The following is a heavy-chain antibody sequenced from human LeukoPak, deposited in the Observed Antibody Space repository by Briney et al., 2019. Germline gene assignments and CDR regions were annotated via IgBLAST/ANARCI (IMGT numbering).Heavy chain of an antibody. D-gene: IGHD3-10*02. J-gene: IGHJ6*04. CDR2: ISSSGSTI. CDR3: AELGITKIGGV. Sequence: GGSLSLSCAASGFTFSSYSMNWVRQAPGKGLEWVSYISSSGSTIYYADSVKGRFTISRDNAKNSLYLQMNSLRAEDTAVYYCAELGITKIGGVWGKGTTVTISS. V-gene: IGHV3-48*04. CDR1: GFTFSSYS.